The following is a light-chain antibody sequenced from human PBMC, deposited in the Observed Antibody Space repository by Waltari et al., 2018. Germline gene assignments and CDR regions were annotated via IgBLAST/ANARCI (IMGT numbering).Light chain of an antibody. V-gene: IGLV3-19*01. CDR2: GKN. CDR3: SSRDSSGNHVL. Sequence: SSGLTQAPAVSVALGQPVRITFQGDCLRPYFATRYQQKPGQAPLLVIYGKNNRPSGIPDRFSGSSSEDTTSLTITGAQAEDEADYFCSSRDSSGNHVLFGGGTKLTVL. J-gene: IGLJ3*02. CDR1: CLRPYF.